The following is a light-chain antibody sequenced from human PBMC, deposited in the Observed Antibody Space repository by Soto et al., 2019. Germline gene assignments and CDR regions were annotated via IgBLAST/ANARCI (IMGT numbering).Light chain of an antibody. Sequence: ESVLTQSPGTLSLSRGQGAALCCRASQSLSSIYLAWYQQKPGQAPRLLIYRTSSRATGIPDRFSGSESETDFTLTISRLEPDDSAVYYCQQYGSSPRTFGPGTKVDI. J-gene: IGKJ1*01. CDR1: QSLSSIY. CDR2: RTS. V-gene: IGKV3-20*01. CDR3: QQYGSSPRT.